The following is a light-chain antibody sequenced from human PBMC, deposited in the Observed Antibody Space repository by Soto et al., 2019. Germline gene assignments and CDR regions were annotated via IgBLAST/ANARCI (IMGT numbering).Light chain of an antibody. V-gene: IGKV3D-15*01. CDR2: GAS. CDR1: QSVNIN. J-gene: IGKJ4*01. Sequence: EIAMTKSPVTLSASPGERVTLSCRASQSVNINLAWYQQRPGQAPRVLIYGASNRASGIPDRFSGSGSGTDFALTISSLEPDYFSLYYCQQYKDWPPLTFGGGTRVEIK. CDR3: QQYKDWPPLT.